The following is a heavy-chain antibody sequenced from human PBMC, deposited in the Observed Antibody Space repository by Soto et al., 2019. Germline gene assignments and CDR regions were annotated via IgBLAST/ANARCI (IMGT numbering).Heavy chain of an antibody. J-gene: IGHJ3*02. Sequence: GGSLRLSCAASGFTFSNYGMHWVRQTPGRGLEWVAVISYDGSNKYYADSVKGRFTISRDNSKNTLYLQMNSLRAEDTAVYYCAKEAYSGSYSDAFDIWGQGTMVTVSS. CDR2: ISYDGSNK. CDR1: GFTFSNYG. CDR3: AKEAYSGSYSDAFDI. D-gene: IGHD1-26*01. V-gene: IGHV3-30*18.